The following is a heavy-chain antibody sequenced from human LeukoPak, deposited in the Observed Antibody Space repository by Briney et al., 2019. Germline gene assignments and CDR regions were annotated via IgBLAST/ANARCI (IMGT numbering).Heavy chain of an antibody. D-gene: IGHD6-19*01. CDR3: ARSSLRGRYYFDY. V-gene: IGHV1-46*01. CDR2: INPSGGST. Sequence: ASVKVSCTASGYTFTSYYIHWVRQAPGQGLEWMGIINPSGGSTSYAQKFQGRVTMTRDTSTSTAYMELRSLRSDDTAVYYCARSSLRGRYYFDYWGQGTLVTVSS. J-gene: IGHJ4*02. CDR1: GYTFTSYY.